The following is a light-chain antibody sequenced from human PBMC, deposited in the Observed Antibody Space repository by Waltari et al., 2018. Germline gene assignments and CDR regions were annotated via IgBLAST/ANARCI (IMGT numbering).Light chain of an antibody. CDR3: QQSYITPPT. V-gene: IGKV1-39*01. CDR1: QSISTS. J-gene: IGKJ1*01. Sequence: DIQMTQSPPSLSASVGARVTVTCWASQSISTSLNWYQQKAGKAPNLLIYVASSLQSGVPSRFSGSGSGTDFTLTISSLQPEDFATYYCQQSYITPPTFGQGTKVEVK. CDR2: VAS.